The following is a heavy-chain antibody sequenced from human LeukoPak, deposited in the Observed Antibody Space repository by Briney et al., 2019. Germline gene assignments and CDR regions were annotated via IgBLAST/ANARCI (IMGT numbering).Heavy chain of an antibody. CDR2: IIPIFGTA. CDR1: GGTFSSYA. D-gene: IGHD3-22*01. CDR3: ARAYYYDSSGYLSPSHD. V-gene: IGHV1-69*13. J-gene: IGHJ4*02. Sequence: SVKVSCKASGGTFSSYAISWVRQAPGQGLEWMGGIIPIFGTANYAQKFQGRVTITADESTSTAYMELSSLRSEDTAVYYCARAYYYDSSGYLSPSHDWGQGTLVTVSS.